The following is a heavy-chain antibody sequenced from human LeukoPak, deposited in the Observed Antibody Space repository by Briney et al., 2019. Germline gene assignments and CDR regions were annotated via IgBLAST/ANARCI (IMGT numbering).Heavy chain of an antibody. Sequence: SETLSLTCTVSGGSLSYYFWSWIRQPPGKGLEWIGYISYSGSTDYNPSLKSRVIVSVDTSKNQFSLKVTSLTATDTAVYHCARHVSGTRDGYKGFDIWGQGIMVTVSS. CDR2: ISYSGST. V-gene: IGHV4-59*08. D-gene: IGHD5-24*01. J-gene: IGHJ3*02. CDR3: ARHVSGTRDGYKGFDI. CDR1: GGSLSYYF.